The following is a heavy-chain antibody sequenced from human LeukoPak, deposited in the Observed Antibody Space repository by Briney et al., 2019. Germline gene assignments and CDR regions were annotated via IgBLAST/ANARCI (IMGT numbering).Heavy chain of an antibody. J-gene: IGHJ4*02. Sequence: ASVKVSCKASGYIFTSYGISWVRRAPGQGLEWMGWISAYNGNTNYAQKLQGRVTMTTDTSTNTAYMELRSLRSDDTAVYYCAKDVHPHSGWSVSFDYWGQGTLVTVSS. CDR2: ISAYNGNT. CDR3: AKDVHPHSGWSVSFDY. V-gene: IGHV1-18*01. D-gene: IGHD6-19*01. CDR1: GYIFTSYG.